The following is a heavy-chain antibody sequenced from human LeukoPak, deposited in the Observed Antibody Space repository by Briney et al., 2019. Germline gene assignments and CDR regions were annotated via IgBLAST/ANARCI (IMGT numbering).Heavy chain of an antibody. CDR2: FDPEDGET. D-gene: IGHD2-21*02. V-gene: IGHV1-24*01. CDR3: ATFVVVTAIGWFDP. Sequence: ASVKVSCKVSGYTLTELSTHWVRQAPGKGLEWMGGFDPEDGETIYAQKFQGRVTMTEDTSTDTAYMELSSLRSEDTAVYYCATFVVVTAIGWFDPWGQGTLVTVSS. CDR1: GYTLTELS. J-gene: IGHJ5*02.